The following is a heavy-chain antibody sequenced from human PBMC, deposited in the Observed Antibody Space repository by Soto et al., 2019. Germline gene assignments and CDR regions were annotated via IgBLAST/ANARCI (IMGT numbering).Heavy chain of an antibody. CDR2: IYHSGST. V-gene: IGHV4-38-2*01. CDR1: GYSISSGYY. Sequence: PSETLSLTCAVSGYSISSGYYWGWIRQPPGKGLEWIGSIYHSGSTYYNPSLKSRVTISVDTSKNQFSLKLSSVTAADTAVYYCARTYYYDSSGRSTVYYFDYWGQGTLVTVSS. D-gene: IGHD3-22*01. J-gene: IGHJ4*02. CDR3: ARTYYYDSSGRSTVYYFDY.